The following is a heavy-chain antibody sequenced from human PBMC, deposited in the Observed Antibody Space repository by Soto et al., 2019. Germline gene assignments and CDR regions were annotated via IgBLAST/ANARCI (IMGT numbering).Heavy chain of an antibody. CDR1: GGSFSGYY. J-gene: IGHJ4*02. V-gene: IGHV4-34*01. CDR2: INHSGST. D-gene: IGHD1-26*01. Sequence: ETLSLTCAVYGGSFSGYYWSWIRQPPGKGLEWIGEINHSGSTNYNPSLKSRVTISVDTSKNQFSLKLSSVTAADTAVYYCARGIGDSPGRYFDYWGQGTLVTVSS. CDR3: ARGIGDSPGRYFDY.